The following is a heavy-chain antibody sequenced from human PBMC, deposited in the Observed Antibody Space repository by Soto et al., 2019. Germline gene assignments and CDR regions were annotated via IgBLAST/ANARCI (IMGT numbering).Heavy chain of an antibody. CDR2: INAGNGNT. CDR3: ARGLYSSGWYGWFDP. CDR1: GYTFTSYA. Sequence: VSVKVSCKASGYTFTSYAMHWVRQAPGQRLEWMGWINAGNGNTKYSQKFQGRVTITRDTSASTAYMELSSLRSEDTAVYYCARGLYSSGWYGWFDPWGQGTLVTVSS. D-gene: IGHD6-19*01. V-gene: IGHV1-3*01. J-gene: IGHJ5*02.